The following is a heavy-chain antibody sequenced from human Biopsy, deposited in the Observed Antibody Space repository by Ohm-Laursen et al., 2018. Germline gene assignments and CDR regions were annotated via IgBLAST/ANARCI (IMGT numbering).Heavy chain of an antibody. J-gene: IGHJ6*02. CDR1: GFSFTSYT. Sequence: SLRLSCAVAGFSFTSYTMNWVRQVPGKGLEWVSSITSRSGYKYYADSVKGRFTISRDNAKNSLYLQMNSLRAEDTAVYFCASLGLVWFGELLSVPFGMDVWGQGTTVTVSS. V-gene: IGHV3-21*01. CDR2: ITSRSGYK. CDR3: ASLGLVWFGELLSVPFGMDV. D-gene: IGHD3-10*01.